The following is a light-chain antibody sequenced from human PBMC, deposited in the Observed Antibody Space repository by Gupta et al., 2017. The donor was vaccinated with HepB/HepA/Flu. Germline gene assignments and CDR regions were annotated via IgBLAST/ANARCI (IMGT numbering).Light chain of an antibody. Sequence: EIVMTQSPATLFVSPGERATLSCRASQSVSSNLAWYQQKPGQAPRLLIYGASTRATDIPARFSGTGYGTEFTLTISSRQSEDFAVYYCQQYNNWPPWTFGQGTKVEIK. CDR3: QQYNNWPPWT. CDR2: GAS. V-gene: IGKV3-15*01. CDR1: QSVSSN. J-gene: IGKJ1*01.